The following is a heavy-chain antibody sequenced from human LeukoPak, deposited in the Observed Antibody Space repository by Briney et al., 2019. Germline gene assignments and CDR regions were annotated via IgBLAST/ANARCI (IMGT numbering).Heavy chain of an antibody. CDR2: ITPNSGGT. D-gene: IGHD3-10*01. V-gene: IGHV1-2*02. CDR3: APWARSGSYIY. CDR1: GYTFTGQY. J-gene: IGHJ4*02. Sequence: ASVKVSCQASGYTFTGQYLHWVRQAPGQGLEWMGWITPNSGGTKYAQKFQGRVTMTRDTSISTAYMELSRLTSDDTAVYYCAPWARSGSYIYWGQGTLVTVST.